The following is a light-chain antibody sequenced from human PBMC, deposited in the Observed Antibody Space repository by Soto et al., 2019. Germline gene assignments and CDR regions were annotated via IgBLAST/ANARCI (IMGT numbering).Light chain of an antibody. V-gene: IGLV2-14*02. CDR1: SSDVGSYNL. Sequence: QSVLTPPASVSGSPGQSITISCTGTSSDVGSYNLVSWYQQPPGKAPKLMIYEGSKRPSGVSNRFSGSKSGNTASLTISGLQAEDEADYYCSSYASSSTLYVFGTGTKVTVL. CDR3: SSYASSSTLYV. J-gene: IGLJ1*01. CDR2: EGS.